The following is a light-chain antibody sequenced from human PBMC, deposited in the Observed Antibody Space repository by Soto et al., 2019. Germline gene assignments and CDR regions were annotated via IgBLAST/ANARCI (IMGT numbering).Light chain of an antibody. Sequence: DIQMTQSPSSLSASVGDRVTITCRASQSISTYLNWYQQIPGKAPKLLIYAASTLHSGVPSRFSGSGSGTEFTLTISSLQPEDFATYYCRDNYRNPLVTFGGGTKVEIK. V-gene: IGKV1-39*01. J-gene: IGKJ4*01. CDR3: RDNYRNPLVT. CDR1: QSISTY. CDR2: AAS.